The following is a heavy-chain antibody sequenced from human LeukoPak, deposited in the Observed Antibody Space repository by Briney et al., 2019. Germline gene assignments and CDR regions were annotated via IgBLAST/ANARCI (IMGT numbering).Heavy chain of an antibody. D-gene: IGHD3-22*01. CDR2: IYTTGST. CDR1: GYSISSGYY. J-gene: IGHJ3*02. CDR3: ARGPVYYYDSRGAFDI. Sequence: SETLSLTCTVSGYSISSGYYWVWIRQPPGKGLEWIGRIYTTGSTYYNHFLKSRVTMAVDTSKNQFSLRLSSVTAADTAVYYCARGPVYYYDSRGAFDIWGQGTMVTVPS. V-gene: IGHV4-38-2*02.